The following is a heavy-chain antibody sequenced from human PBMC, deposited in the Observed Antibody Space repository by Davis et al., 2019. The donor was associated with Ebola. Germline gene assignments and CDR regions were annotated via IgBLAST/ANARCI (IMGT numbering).Heavy chain of an antibody. CDR1: GYTFTSYG. CDR2: ISAYNGNT. CDR3: AKSQLRSSSSSDWFDP. J-gene: IGHJ5*02. Sequence: AASVKVSCKASGYTFTSYGISWVRQAPGQGLEWMGWISAYNGNTNYAQKLQGRVTMTTDTSTSTAYMELRSLRSDDTAVYYCAKSQLRSSSSSDWFDPWGQGTLVTVSS. V-gene: IGHV1-18*01. D-gene: IGHD6-6*01.